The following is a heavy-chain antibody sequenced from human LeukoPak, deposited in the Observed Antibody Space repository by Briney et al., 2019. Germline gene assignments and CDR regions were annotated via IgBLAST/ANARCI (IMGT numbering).Heavy chain of an antibody. D-gene: IGHD1-26*01. Sequence: GGSLRLSCAASGFTFSSYSMNWVRQAPGKGLEWVSSISSSSSYIYYADSVKGRFTISRDNAKNSLYLQMNSLRAEDTAVYYCARVQTGIVGATTDYWGQGTLVTVSS. J-gene: IGHJ4*02. CDR2: ISSSSSYI. CDR1: GFTFSSYS. CDR3: ARVQTGIVGATTDY. V-gene: IGHV3-21*01.